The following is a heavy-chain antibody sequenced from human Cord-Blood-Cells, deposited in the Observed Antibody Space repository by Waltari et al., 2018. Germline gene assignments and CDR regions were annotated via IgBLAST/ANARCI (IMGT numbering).Heavy chain of an antibody. D-gene: IGHD6-6*01. CDR3: AKSKYSRFNAFDI. J-gene: IGHJ3*02. CDR1: GGSISSSSYY. Sequence: QLQLQESGPGLVKPSETLSLTCTVSGGSISSSSYYWGWIRQPPGKGLEWIGSIYYSGSTYYNPSLKSRVTISVDTSKNQFSLKLSSVTAADTAVYYCAKSKYSRFNAFDIWGQGTMVTVSS. V-gene: IGHV4-39*01. CDR2: IYYSGST.